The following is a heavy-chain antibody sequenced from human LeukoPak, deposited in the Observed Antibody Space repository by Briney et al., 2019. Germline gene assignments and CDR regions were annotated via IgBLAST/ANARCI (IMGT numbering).Heavy chain of an antibody. V-gene: IGHV4-34*01. CDR2: INHSGST. CDR1: GGSFSGYY. D-gene: IGHD3-3*01. J-gene: IGHJ4*02. CDR3: ARGPNDFWSGYYSHYFDY. Sequence: PSETLSLTCAVYGGSFSGYYWSWIRQPPGKGLEWIGGINHSGSTNYNPSLKSRVTISVDTSKNQFSLKLSSVTAADTAVYYCARGPNDFWSGYYSHYFDYWGQGTLVTVSS.